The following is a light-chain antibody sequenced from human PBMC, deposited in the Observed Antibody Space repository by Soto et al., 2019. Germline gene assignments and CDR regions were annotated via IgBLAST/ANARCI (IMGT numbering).Light chain of an antibody. CDR2: GAS. CDR3: QQYGSSLYT. CDR1: QRISSSY. Sequence: ENVLTQSPGTLSLSPGERATLSCRASQRISSSYLAWYQQKPGQAPRLLIYGASSRATGIPDRFSGSGSGTDFTLTISRLEPEDFAVYYCQQYGSSLYTFGQGTKLEIK. V-gene: IGKV3-20*01. J-gene: IGKJ2*01.